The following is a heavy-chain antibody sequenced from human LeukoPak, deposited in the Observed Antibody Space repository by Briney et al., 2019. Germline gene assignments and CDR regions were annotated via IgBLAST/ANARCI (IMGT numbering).Heavy chain of an antibody. CDR3: ARVGDTAMAPFAW. J-gene: IGHJ4*02. CDR1: GGSFSGYY. D-gene: IGHD5-18*01. V-gene: IGHV4-34*01. CDR2: INHSGST. Sequence: SETLSLTCAVYGGSFSGYYWSWIRQPPGKGLEWIGEINHSGSTNYNPSFKSRVAISVDTPKNQFSLELTSMTAADTAMYYCARVGDTAMAPFAWWGQGTLVTVSS.